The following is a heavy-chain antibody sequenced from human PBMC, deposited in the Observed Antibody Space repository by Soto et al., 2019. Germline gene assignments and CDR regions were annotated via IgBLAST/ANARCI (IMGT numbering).Heavy chain of an antibody. CDR3: ARDSPPMDV. Sequence: EVQLVESGGGLVQPGGSLRLSCAASGFTFSSYSMNWVRQAPGKGLEWVSYISSSSSTIYYADSVKGRFTISRDNAKNSLSLRMTGLRDGDTVVYYCARDSPPMDVWGQGTTVTVSS. CDR1: GFTFSSYS. CDR2: ISSSSSTI. J-gene: IGHJ6*02. V-gene: IGHV3-48*02.